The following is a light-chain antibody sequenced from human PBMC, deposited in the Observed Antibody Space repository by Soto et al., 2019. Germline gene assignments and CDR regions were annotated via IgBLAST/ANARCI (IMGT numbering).Light chain of an antibody. CDR1: QTVNSN. J-gene: IGKJ2*01. CDR3: QQYNTWLYT. V-gene: IGKV3-15*01. Sequence: EIVMSQSPATLSVSPGERATLSCRASQTVNSNLAWYQQKPGQAPRLLIYGASTRATGLPARFSGSGSGTEFTLTISSLQSEDFAVYYCQQYNTWLYTFGQGTRLEI. CDR2: GAS.